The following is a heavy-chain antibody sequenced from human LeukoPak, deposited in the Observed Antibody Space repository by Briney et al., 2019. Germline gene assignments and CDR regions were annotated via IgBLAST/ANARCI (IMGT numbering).Heavy chain of an antibody. Sequence: GGSLRLSCAASGFTFSSYSMNWVRQAPGKGLEWVSSISSSSSYIYYADSVKGRFTISRDNAKNSLYLQMNSLRAEDTAVYYCARDPGDSSGYYSTPFDYWGQGTLVTVSS. D-gene: IGHD3-22*01. CDR2: ISSSSSYI. CDR3: ARDPGDSSGYYSTPFDY. V-gene: IGHV3-21*01. J-gene: IGHJ4*02. CDR1: GFTFSSYS.